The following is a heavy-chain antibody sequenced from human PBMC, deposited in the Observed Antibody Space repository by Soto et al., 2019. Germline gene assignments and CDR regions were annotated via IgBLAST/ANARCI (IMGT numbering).Heavy chain of an antibody. J-gene: IGHJ4*02. CDR3: ARGSSGYISSWYYFDY. CDR1: GFTFTDYA. D-gene: IGHD6-13*01. Sequence: PGGSLRLSCAASGFTFTDYALSWVRQAPGKGLEWVATISGIGGSTYLADSVKGRLSISRDNPKNTVSLLMNSLRAEDTAVYFCARGSSGYISSWYYFDYWGRGTLVTVYS. CDR2: ISGIGGST. V-gene: IGHV3-23*01.